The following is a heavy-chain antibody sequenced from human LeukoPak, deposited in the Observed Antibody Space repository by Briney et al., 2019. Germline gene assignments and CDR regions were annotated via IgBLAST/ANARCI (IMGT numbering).Heavy chain of an antibody. CDR3: ARDLQASRGYFDY. Sequence: SVKVSCKASGGTFSSYAISWVRQAPGQGLEWMGRIIPVFGTANYAQKFQGRVTITTDESTSTAYMELSSLRSEDTAVYYCARDLQASRGYFDYWGQGTLVTVSS. D-gene: IGHD3-10*01. V-gene: IGHV1-69*05. J-gene: IGHJ4*02. CDR2: IIPVFGTA. CDR1: GGTFSSYA.